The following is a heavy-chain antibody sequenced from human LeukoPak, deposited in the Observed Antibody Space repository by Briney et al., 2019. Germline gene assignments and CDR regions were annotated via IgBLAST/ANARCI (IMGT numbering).Heavy chain of an antibody. CDR1: GFTFRSYG. CDR3: ARGFGESHFDY. J-gene: IGHJ4*02. D-gene: IGHD3-16*01. CDR2: IRYEGSNQ. Sequence: GGSLRLSCAASGFTFRSYGMHLVRQAPGKGLEWVSFIRYEGSNQYYADSVKGRFTISRDNSNNTLYLQMNSLRPDDTAVYFCARGFGESHFDYWGQGTLVTVSS. V-gene: IGHV3-30*02.